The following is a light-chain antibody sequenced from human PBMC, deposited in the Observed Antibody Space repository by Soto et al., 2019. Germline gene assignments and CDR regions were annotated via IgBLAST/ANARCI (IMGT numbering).Light chain of an antibody. CDR2: DTS. CDR3: QHRSNWPPG. V-gene: IGKV3-11*01. CDR1: QSVNSY. J-gene: IGKJ5*01. Sequence: EIVLTQSPATLSLSQRERATLSCRASQSVNSYLAWYQQKPGQVPRLLIYDTSSRATGIPARFSGSGSGTDFTLTISSLAPEDFAVYYCQHRSNWPPGFGQGTLLEIK.